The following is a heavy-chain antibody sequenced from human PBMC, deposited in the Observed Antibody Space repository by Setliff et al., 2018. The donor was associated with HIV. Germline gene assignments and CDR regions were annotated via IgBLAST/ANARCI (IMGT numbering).Heavy chain of an antibody. D-gene: IGHD1-26*01. Sequence: SETLSLTCTVSGGSINSGAYLCAWIRQPPGKGLEWIGNVYHTGSTYYNPSLKSRVTRSLDTSKNQFSLKVSSVTAADTAVYYCARYGHGVGATALDAFDIWGQGTMVTVSS. CDR2: VYHTGST. CDR1: GGSINSGAYL. CDR3: ARYGHGVGATALDAFDI. V-gene: IGHV4-39*07. J-gene: IGHJ3*02.